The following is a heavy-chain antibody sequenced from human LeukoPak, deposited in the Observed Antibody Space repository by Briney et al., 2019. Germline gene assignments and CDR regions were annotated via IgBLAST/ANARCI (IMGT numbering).Heavy chain of an antibody. CDR2: INPNSGGT. V-gene: IGHV1-2*02. J-gene: IGHJ4*02. CDR1: GYTFTDHN. CDR3: ARGGGRSWFDY. Sequence: ASVKVSCKASGYTFTDHNIHWVRQAPGQGLEWMGWINPNSGGTNYAQKFRGRVTMTRDTSISTAYMELSRLRSDDTAVYYCARGGGRSWFDYWGQGTLVTVSS. D-gene: IGHD3-16*01.